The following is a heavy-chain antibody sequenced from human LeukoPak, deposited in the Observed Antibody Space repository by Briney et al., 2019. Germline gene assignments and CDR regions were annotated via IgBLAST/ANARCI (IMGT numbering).Heavy chain of an antibody. V-gene: IGHV3-64*04. J-gene: IGHJ3*02. D-gene: IGHD3-3*01. Sequence: GGSLRLSCSASGFTFSSYAMHWVRQAPGKGLEYVSAISNNGGVTYYADSVKGRFTISRDNAKNTLYLQMNRLKAEDAAVYYCARSATDAFDIWGQGTMVTVSS. CDR3: ARSATDAFDI. CDR1: GFTFSSYA. CDR2: ISNNGGVT.